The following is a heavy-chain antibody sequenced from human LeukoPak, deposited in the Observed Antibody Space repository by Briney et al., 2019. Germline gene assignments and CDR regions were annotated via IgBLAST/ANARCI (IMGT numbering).Heavy chain of an antibody. D-gene: IGHD3-10*01. Sequence: GGSLRLSCAASGFTFDDYAMHWVRQAPGKGLEWVSGISWNSGSIGYADSVQGRFTISRDNTKNILYLQMSSLRAEDMALCYCAKDTGSGSYYKFFYMDVWGKGTTVIVSS. V-gene: IGHV3-9*03. CDR3: AKDTGSGSYYKFFYMDV. J-gene: IGHJ6*03. CDR1: GFTFDDYA. CDR2: ISWNSGSI.